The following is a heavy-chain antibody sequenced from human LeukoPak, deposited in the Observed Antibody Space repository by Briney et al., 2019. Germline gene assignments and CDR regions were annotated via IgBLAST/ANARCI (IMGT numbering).Heavy chain of an antibody. Sequence: KSGGSLRLSCAASGFTFSEYYMNWIRQTPGKGLECLSYISLGGSTIYYADSVKGLFTISRDNAKNSLYLQMNSLRAEDTAVYYCASLLTAVGSAFDYWGQGALVTVSS. D-gene: IGHD1-26*01. J-gene: IGHJ4*02. CDR2: ISLGGSTI. V-gene: IGHV3-11*01. CDR3: ASLLTAVGSAFDY. CDR1: GFTFSEYY.